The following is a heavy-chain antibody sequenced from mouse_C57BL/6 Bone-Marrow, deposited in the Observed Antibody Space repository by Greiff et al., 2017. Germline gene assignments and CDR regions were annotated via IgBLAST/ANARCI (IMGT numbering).Heavy chain of an antibody. D-gene: IGHD1-1*01. CDR2: IDPETGGT. CDR1: GYTFTDYE. CDR3: ARNYGSTGAMDY. Sequence: QVQLQQSGAELVRPGASVTLSCKASGYTFTDYEMHWVKQTPVHGLEWIGAIDPETGGTAYNQKFKGKATLTVEKSSSTVYLELSRLTSDDSAVYYCARNYGSTGAMDYWGQGTSVTVSS. V-gene: IGHV1-15*01. J-gene: IGHJ4*01.